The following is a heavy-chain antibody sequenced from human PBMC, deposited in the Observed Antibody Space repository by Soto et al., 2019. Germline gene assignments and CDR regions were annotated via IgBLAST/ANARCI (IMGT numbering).Heavy chain of an antibody. J-gene: IGHJ4*02. D-gene: IGHD3-22*01. V-gene: IGHV3-74*01. CDR1: GFTFSTYW. CDR2: IKTDGTYA. CDR3: AAGGSGYYAN. Sequence: EVQLVESGGDLVQPGGSLRLSCAASGFTFSTYWLHWVRQAPGKGLLWVSRIKTDGTYATYADSVKGRFTISRDNANITLYLPMNSLRFEDAAGYYCAAGGSGYYANWGQGTLVTVSS.